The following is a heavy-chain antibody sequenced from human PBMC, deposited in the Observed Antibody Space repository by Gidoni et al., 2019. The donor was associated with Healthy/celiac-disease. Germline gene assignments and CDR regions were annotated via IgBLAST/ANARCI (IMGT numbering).Heavy chain of an antibody. CDR3: ARGNTMVRGVIMVFDY. D-gene: IGHD3-10*01. Sequence: QVQLQQLGAGLLTPSETLSLTCAVYGGSFSGYYWSWIRQPPGKGLEWIGEINHSGSTNYNPSLRSRVTISVDTSKNQFSLKLSSVTAADTAVYYCARGNTMVRGVIMVFDYWGQGTLVTVSS. CDR2: INHSGST. V-gene: IGHV4-34*01. J-gene: IGHJ4*02. CDR1: GGSFSGYY.